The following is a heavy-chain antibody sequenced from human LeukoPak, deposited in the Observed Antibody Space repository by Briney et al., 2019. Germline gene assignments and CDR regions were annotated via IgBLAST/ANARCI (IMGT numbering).Heavy chain of an antibody. CDR2: INHSGST. D-gene: IGHD3-22*01. CDR1: GFTFSSHF. CDR3: ARGGTMIVTSSDFDY. Sequence: GSLRLSCAASGFTFSSHFMNWVRQPPGKGLEWIGEINHSGSTNYNPSLKSRVTISVDTSKNQFSLKLSSVTAADTAVYYCARGGTMIVTSSDFDYWGQGTLVTVSS. V-gene: IGHV4-34*01. J-gene: IGHJ4*02.